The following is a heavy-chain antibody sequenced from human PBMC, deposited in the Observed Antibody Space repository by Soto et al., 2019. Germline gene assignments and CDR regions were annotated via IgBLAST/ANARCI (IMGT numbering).Heavy chain of an antibody. CDR3: TRDDYDSSGYRFEP. Sequence: EVQLVESGGGLVKPGGSLRLSCAASGFIFSSYSMSWVRQAPGKGLEWVSYSSSSSSYIHYADSVKGRFTVSRDNAKNSLYLQMNGLRAEDTAVYYCTRDDYDSSGYRFEPWGQGTLVTVSS. J-gene: IGHJ5*02. CDR1: GFIFSSYS. D-gene: IGHD3-22*01. CDR2: SSSSSSYI. V-gene: IGHV3-21*01.